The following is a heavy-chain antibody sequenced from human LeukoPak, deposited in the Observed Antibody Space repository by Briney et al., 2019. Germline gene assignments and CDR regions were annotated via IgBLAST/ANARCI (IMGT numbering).Heavy chain of an antibody. D-gene: IGHD6-6*01. CDR3: AREGGLYSSSSSWGLFDY. V-gene: IGHV7-4-1*02. CDR1: GYTFTSYA. Sequence: VASVKVSCKASGYTFTSYAMNWVRQAPGQGLELMGWINTNTGNPTYAQGFTGRFFFSLDTSVSTAYLQISSLKAEDTAVYYCAREGGLYSSSSSWGLFDYWGQGTLVTVSS. CDR2: INTNTGNP. J-gene: IGHJ4*02.